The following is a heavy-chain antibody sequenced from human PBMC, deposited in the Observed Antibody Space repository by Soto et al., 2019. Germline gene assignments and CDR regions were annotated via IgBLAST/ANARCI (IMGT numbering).Heavy chain of an antibody. CDR2: INHSGTT. J-gene: IGHJ4*02. CDR3: ARKPIYHFFAGYYSVDY. D-gene: IGHD3-9*01. V-gene: IGHV4-34*01. CDR1: GGSFSDYY. Sequence: QVQLRQWGAGLLKPSETLSLTCAVFGGSFSDYYWTWIRQPPGKGLEWIGEINHSGTTSYNPSLKSRLTISVDTSNNQFSLKLSSVTAADPAVYYCARKPIYHFFAGYYSVDYWGQGTLVTVSS.